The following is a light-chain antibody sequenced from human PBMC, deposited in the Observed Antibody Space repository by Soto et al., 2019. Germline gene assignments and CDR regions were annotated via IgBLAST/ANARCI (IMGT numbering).Light chain of an antibody. CDR1: SSDVGGYNY. CDR3: SSYTSSSTLRV. V-gene: IGLV2-14*01. Sequence: QSALTQPASVSVSPGQSITISCTGTSSDVGGYNYVSWYQQHPGKAPKLMIYDVSNRPSGVSNRLSGSKSGNTASLTISGLQAEDAADYYCSSYTSSSTLRVFGGGTKVTVL. CDR2: DVS. J-gene: IGLJ2*01.